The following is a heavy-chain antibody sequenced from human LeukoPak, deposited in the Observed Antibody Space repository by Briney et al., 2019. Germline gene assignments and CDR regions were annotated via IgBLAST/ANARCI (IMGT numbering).Heavy chain of an antibody. Sequence: ASVKVSCKASGYTFTGYYMHWVRQAPGQGLEWMGWINPNSGGTNYAQKFQGRVTMTRDTSISTAYMELSRLRSDDTAVYYCARDLGQLELRYYFDYWGQGTLVTVSS. J-gene: IGHJ4*02. CDR3: ARDLGQLELRYYFDY. CDR2: INPNSGGT. D-gene: IGHD1-7*01. V-gene: IGHV1-2*02. CDR1: GYTFTGYY.